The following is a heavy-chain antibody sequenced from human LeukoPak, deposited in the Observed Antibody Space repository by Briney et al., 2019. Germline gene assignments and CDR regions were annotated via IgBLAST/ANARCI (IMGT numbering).Heavy chain of an antibody. CDR2: INSDGSST. J-gene: IGHJ4*02. Sequence: PGGSLRLSCAASGFTFSSYWVHWVRQAPGKGLVWVSRINSDGSSTSYADSVKGRFTISRDNAKNTLYLQMNSLRAEDTAVYYCARVGNYYDFWSGQDYWGQGTLVTVSS. CDR3: ARVGNYYDFWSGQDY. D-gene: IGHD3-3*01. V-gene: IGHV3-74*01. CDR1: GFTFSSYW.